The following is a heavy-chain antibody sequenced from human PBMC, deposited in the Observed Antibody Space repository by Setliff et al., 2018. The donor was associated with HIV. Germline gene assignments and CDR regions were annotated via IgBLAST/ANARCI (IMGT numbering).Heavy chain of an antibody. D-gene: IGHD6-19*01. Sequence: SVKVSCKASGGTFSSYAISWVRQAPGQGLEWMGGIIPIFGTANYAQKFQGRVTITTDESTSTAYMELSSLRSEDTAVYYCASVAGPTSYYFDYWGQGTLVTVSS. CDR1: GGTFSSYA. V-gene: IGHV1-69*05. J-gene: IGHJ4*02. CDR2: IIPIFGTA. CDR3: ASVAGPTSYYFDY.